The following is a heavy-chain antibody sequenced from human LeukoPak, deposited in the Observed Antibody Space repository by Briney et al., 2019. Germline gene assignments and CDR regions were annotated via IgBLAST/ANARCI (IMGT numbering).Heavy chain of an antibody. V-gene: IGHV4-30-2*01. CDR3: ARKYCSTTSCSYGFDV. Sequence: SQTLSLTCAVSGGSISSGGYSWSWIRQPPGKGLEWIGYIYHSGSTYYNPSLKSRVTISVDRSKNQFSLKLNSVTAADTAVYFCARKYCSTTSCSYGFDVWGQGTMVTVSS. D-gene: IGHD2-2*01. CDR2: IYHSGST. J-gene: IGHJ3*01. CDR1: GGSISSGGYS.